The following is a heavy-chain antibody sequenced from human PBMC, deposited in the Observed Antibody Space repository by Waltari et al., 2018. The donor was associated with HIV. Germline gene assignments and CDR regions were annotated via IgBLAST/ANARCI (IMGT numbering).Heavy chain of an antibody. CDR1: GFPFSSYW. J-gene: IGHJ5*02. CDR3: APGRGWFDP. Sequence: EVQVVESGGGLVQPGGSLRLSCEASGFPFSSYWMHWVRQAPGKGLVWVSRINSDGSSTGYVDSVKCRFTISRDNAKNTLYLQMNNLRAEDTAVYYCAPGRGWFDPWGQGTLVTVSS. V-gene: IGHV3-74*01. CDR2: INSDGSST.